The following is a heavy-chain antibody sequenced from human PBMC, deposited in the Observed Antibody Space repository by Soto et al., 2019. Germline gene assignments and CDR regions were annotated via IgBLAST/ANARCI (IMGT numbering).Heavy chain of an antibody. CDR2: IFTGGST. J-gene: IGHJ3*02. CDR3: ARDRYSSGWLGAFDI. Sequence: EVQLVESGGGLVQPGGSLRLSCAASGFTVSSNYMSWVRQAPGKGLEWVSVIFTGGSTYYADSVKGRFTISRHSSKNTVYLQMNSLRAEDTAVYYCARDRYSSGWLGAFDIWGQGTMVTVSS. V-gene: IGHV3-53*04. D-gene: IGHD6-19*01. CDR1: GFTVSSNY.